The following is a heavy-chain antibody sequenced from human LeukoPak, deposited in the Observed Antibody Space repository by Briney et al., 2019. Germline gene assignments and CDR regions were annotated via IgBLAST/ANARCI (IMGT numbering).Heavy chain of an antibody. V-gene: IGHV4-59*01. J-gene: IGHJ5*02. D-gene: IGHD3-10*01. CDR2: IYYSRST. CDR3: ARGRGWLDP. CDR1: GGSISSYY. Sequence: SETLSLTCTVSGGSISSYYWSWIRQPPGKGLEWIGYIYYSRSTNYNPSLKSRVTISVDTSKNQFSQKLSSVTAADTAVYYCARGRGWLDPWGQGTLVTVSS.